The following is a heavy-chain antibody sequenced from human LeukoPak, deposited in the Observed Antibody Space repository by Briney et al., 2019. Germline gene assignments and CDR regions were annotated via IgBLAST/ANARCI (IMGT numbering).Heavy chain of an antibody. Sequence: GGSLRLSCAASGFTFSSYAMSWVRQAPGKGLEWVSAISGGGGSTYYADSVKGRFTISRDNSKNTLYLQMNSLRAEDTAVYYCAKLSRGSSTLWFGDQSIDYWGQGTLVTVSS. CDR1: GFTFSSYA. J-gene: IGHJ4*02. CDR3: AKLSRGSSTLWFGDQSIDY. CDR2: ISGGGGST. V-gene: IGHV3-23*01. D-gene: IGHD3-10*01.